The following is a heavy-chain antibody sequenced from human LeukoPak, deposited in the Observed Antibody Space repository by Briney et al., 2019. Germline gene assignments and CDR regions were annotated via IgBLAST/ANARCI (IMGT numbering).Heavy chain of an antibody. V-gene: IGHV4-38-2*01. D-gene: IGHD4-17*01. CDR2: IYHSGST. J-gene: IGHJ4*02. CDR1: GYSISSGYY. CDR3: ARGFGDKFDY. Sequence: NASETLSLTCAVSGYSISSGYYWGWIRQPPGKGLEWIGSIYHSGSTYYNPSLKSRVTISVDMSKNQFSLKLSSVTAADTAVYYCARGFGDKFDYWGQGTLVTVSS.